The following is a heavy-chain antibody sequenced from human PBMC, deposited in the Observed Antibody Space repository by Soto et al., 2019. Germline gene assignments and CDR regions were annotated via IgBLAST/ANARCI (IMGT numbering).Heavy chain of an antibody. V-gene: IGHV3-30-3*01. CDR1: GFTFSSYA. D-gene: IGHD2-15*01. J-gene: IGHJ4*02. Sequence: QVQLVESGGGVVQPGRSLRLSCAASGFTFSSYAMHWVRQAPGKGLEWVAVISYDGSNKYDADSVKSRYTISRDNSKNSMDLQMNSLRAEDTAVYYCARGKSVVAATDLDYWGQGTLVTVSS. CDR3: ARGKSVVAATDLDY. CDR2: ISYDGSNK.